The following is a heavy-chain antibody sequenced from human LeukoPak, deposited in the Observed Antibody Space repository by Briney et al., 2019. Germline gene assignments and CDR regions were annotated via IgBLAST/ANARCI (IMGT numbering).Heavy chain of an antibody. CDR2: IYYSGST. CDR1: GGSISSYY. J-gene: IGHJ6*02. V-gene: IGHV4-59*01. CDR3: ASSSYYYYGMDV. Sequence: SETLSLTCTVSGGSISSYYWSWIRQPPGKGLEWIGYIYYSGSTNYNPSLKSRVTISVDTSKNQFSLKLSSVTAADTAVCYCASSSYYYYGMDVWGQGTTVTVSS.